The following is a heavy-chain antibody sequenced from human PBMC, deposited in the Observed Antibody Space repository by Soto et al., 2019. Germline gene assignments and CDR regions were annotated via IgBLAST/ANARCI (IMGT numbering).Heavy chain of an antibody. CDR3: ARDDSGFSGSHCIDYFNY. D-gene: IGHD1-26*01. CDR1: GYTFTSYA. V-gene: IGHV1-3*01. Sequence: ASVKVSCKASGYTFTSYAMHWVRQAPGQRLEWMGWINAGNGNTKYSQKFQGRVTITRDTSASTAYMELSSLRSEDTAVYYCARDDSGFSGSHCIDYFNYWGQGALVTVSS. CDR2: INAGNGNT. J-gene: IGHJ4*02.